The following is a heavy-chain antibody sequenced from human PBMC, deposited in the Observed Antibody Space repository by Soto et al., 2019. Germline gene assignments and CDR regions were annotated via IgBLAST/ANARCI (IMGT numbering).Heavy chain of an antibody. Sequence: ETLSLTCTVSGGSISSYYWSWIRQPPGKGLEWIGYIYYSGSTNYNPSLKSRVTISVDTSKNQFSLKLSSVTAADTAVYYCARGVMKGYPHDWGQGTLVTVSS. D-gene: IGHD5-18*01. J-gene: IGHJ4*02. CDR1: GGSISSYY. V-gene: IGHV4-59*01. CDR2: IYYSGST. CDR3: ARGVMKGYPHD.